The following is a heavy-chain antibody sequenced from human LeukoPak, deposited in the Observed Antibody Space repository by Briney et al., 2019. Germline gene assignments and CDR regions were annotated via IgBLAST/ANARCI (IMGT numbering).Heavy chain of an antibody. Sequence: TSETLSLTCAVYGGSFSGYYWSWIRQPPGKGLEWIGYIYYSGSTNYNPSLKSRVTISVDTSKNQFSLKLSSVTAADTAVYYCAGGRSGYVDWGQGTLVTVSS. J-gene: IGHJ4*02. CDR3: AGGRSGYVD. CDR2: IYYSGST. D-gene: IGHD5-12*01. V-gene: IGHV4-59*01. CDR1: GGSFSGYY.